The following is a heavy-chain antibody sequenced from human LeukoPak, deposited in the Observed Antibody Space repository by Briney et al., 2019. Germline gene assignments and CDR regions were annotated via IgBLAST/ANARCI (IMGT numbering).Heavy chain of an antibody. Sequence: SETLSLTCTVSGGSISSYYWSWIRQPPGKGLEWIGYIYYSGSTNYNPSLKSRVTISVDTSKNQSSLKLSSVTAADTAVYYCARDLARSGWYYYMDVWGKGTTVTISS. CDR2: IYYSGST. CDR1: GGSISSYY. J-gene: IGHJ6*03. V-gene: IGHV4-59*01. D-gene: IGHD6-19*01. CDR3: ARDLARSGWYYYMDV.